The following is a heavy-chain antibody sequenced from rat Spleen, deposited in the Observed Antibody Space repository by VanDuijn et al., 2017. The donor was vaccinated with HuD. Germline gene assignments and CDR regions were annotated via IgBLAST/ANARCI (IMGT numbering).Heavy chain of an antibody. CDR2: ISTGGGNT. J-gene: IGHJ2*01. CDR3: TTQWELYH. V-gene: IGHV5S13*01. CDR1: GFTFSDYA. D-gene: IGHD5-1*01. Sequence: EVHLVESDGGLVQPGRSLKLSCAASGFTFSDYAMNWIRQAPTKGLEWVASISTGGGNTYYRDSVKGRFTISRDNAQNTLYLQMNSLKSEDTATYYCTTQWELYHWGQGVMVTVSS.